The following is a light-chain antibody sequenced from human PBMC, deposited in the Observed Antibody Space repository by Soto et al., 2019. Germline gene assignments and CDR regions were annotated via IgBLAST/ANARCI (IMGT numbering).Light chain of an antibody. CDR2: DAS. Sequence: DIQMTQSPSTLSASVGDRVTITCRASQSISSWLAWYQQKPGKAPKLLIYDASSLEDGVPTRSSGSGSGTEFTLTISSLQPDDFASYYCQHYHSYPLGFGGGTKVDIK. V-gene: IGKV1-5*01. J-gene: IGKJ4*01. CDR3: QHYHSYPLG. CDR1: QSISSW.